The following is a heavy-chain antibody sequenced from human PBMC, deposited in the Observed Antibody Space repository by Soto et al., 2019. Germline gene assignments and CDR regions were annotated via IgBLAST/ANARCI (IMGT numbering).Heavy chain of an antibody. CDR2: ISWNSGSI. J-gene: IGHJ3*02. CDR1: GFTFDDYA. CDR3: AKDSYDFWSGYSQINAFDI. Sequence: GGSLRLSCAASGFTFDDYAMHWVRQAPGKGLEWVSGISWNSGSIGYADSVKGRFTTSRDNAKNSLYLQRNSLRAEDTALYYCAKDSYDFWSGYSQINAFDIWGQGTMVTVSS. D-gene: IGHD3-3*01. V-gene: IGHV3-9*01.